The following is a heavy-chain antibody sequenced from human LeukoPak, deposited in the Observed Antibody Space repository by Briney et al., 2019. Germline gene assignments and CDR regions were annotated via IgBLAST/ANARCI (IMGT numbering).Heavy chain of an antibody. CDR2: INHSGST. CDR3: ACGGDCLDY. V-gene: IGHV4-34*01. D-gene: IGHD2-21*01. J-gene: IGHJ4*02. CDR1: GGSFSGYY. Sequence: PSETLSLTCAVYGGSFSGYYWSWIRQPPGKGLEWIGEINHSGSTNYNPSLKSRVTTSVDTSKNQFSLKLSSVTAADTAVYYCACGGDCLDYWGQGTLVTVSS.